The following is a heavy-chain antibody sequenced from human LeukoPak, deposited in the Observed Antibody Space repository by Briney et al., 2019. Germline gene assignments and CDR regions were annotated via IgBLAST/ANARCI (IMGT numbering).Heavy chain of an antibody. V-gene: IGHV3-43*01. CDR3: AKDMSMVAASYFDY. Sequence: GGSLRLSCAAAGFTFDDYTMHWVRQAPGKGLEWVCLIRWDGDSTYYADSVKGRFTISRDNSKNSLYLQMNSLRTEDTALYYCAKDMSMVAASYFDYWGQGTLVTVSS. CDR2: IRWDGDST. J-gene: IGHJ4*02. CDR1: GFTFDDYT. D-gene: IGHD2-15*01.